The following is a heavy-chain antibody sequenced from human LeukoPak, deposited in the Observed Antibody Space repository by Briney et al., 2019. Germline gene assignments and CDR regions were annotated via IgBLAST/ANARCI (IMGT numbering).Heavy chain of an antibody. J-gene: IGHJ6*02. Sequence: ASVKVSCTASGYTFTSYGISWVRQAPGQGLEWMGWISAYNGNTNYAQKLQGRVTMTTDTSTSTAYMELRSLRSDDTAVYYCARENEYSSSGLPEYYYGMDVWGQGTTVTVSS. CDR3: ARENEYSSSGLPEYYYGMDV. V-gene: IGHV1-18*01. CDR2: ISAYNGNT. D-gene: IGHD6-6*01. CDR1: GYTFTSYG.